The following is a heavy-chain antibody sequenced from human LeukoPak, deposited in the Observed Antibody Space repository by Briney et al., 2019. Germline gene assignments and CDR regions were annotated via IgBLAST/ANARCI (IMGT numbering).Heavy chain of an antibody. Sequence: GGSLRLSCAASGFTFSFYSMNWVRQAPGKGLEWVSSINNSSAYIYYADSVKGRFTISRDNAKNSLYLQMHSLRAEDTAVYYCARGNELQLQRRGYFDYWGQGTLVTVSS. CDR1: GFTFSFYS. J-gene: IGHJ4*02. CDR3: ARGNELQLQRRGYFDY. D-gene: IGHD1-1*01. CDR2: INNSSAYI. V-gene: IGHV3-21*01.